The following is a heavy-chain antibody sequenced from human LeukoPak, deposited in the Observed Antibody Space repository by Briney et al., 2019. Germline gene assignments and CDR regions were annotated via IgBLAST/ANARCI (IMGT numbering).Heavy chain of an antibody. J-gene: IGHJ4*02. V-gene: IGHV3-23*01. Sequence: GGSLRLSCAASGFTFTDYAMSWVRQAPGKGLEWVSTVSGSGGSTYYADSVKGRFTISRDNSENTLYLHMKSLRAEDTALYYRLKSDYRDYPDHWGQGTLVTVSS. CDR1: GFTFTDYA. CDR2: VSGSGGST. CDR3: LKSDYRDYPDH. D-gene: IGHD4-17*01.